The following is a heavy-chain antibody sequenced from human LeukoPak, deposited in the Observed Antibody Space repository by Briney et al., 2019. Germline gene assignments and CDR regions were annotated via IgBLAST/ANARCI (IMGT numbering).Heavy chain of an antibody. CDR3: ARAYYSNYVDGMDV. CDR2: IYTSGST. V-gene: IGHV4-61*02. CDR1: GGSISSGSYY. J-gene: IGHJ6*02. D-gene: IGHD4-11*01. Sequence: PSETLSLTCTVSGGSISSGSYYWSWIRQPAGKGLEWIGRIYTSGSTNYNPSLKSRATISVDTSKNQFSLKLSSVTAADTAVYYCARAYYSNYVDGMDVWGQGTTVTVSS.